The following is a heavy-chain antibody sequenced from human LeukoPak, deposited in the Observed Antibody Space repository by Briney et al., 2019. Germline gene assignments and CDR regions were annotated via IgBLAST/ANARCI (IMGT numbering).Heavy chain of an antibody. CDR3: VRDGEGVAISVNYWFDP. CDR1: GGTFISYA. V-gene: IGHV1-69*13. CDR2: IIPIFGTA. D-gene: IGHD3-10*01. Sequence: ASVKVSCKASGGTFISYAISWVRQAPGQGLEWMGGIIPIFGTANYAQKFQGRVTITADESTSTAYMELRGLRSEDTAVYYCVRDGEGVAISVNYWFDPWGQGTLVTVSS. J-gene: IGHJ5*02.